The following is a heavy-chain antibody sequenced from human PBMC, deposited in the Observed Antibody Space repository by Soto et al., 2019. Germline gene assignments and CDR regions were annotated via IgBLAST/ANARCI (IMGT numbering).Heavy chain of an antibody. Sequence: EVQLVESGGGLVQAGGSLRLSCAASGFTFSSYSMNWVRQAPGKGLEWVSYISSSSSTIYYADSVKGRFTISRDNAKNSLYLQMNSLRAEDTAVYYCARDRRQGSMDVWGKGTTVTVSS. D-gene: IGHD6-6*01. CDR3: ARDRRQGSMDV. CDR1: GFTFSSYS. CDR2: ISSSSSTI. V-gene: IGHV3-48*01. J-gene: IGHJ6*03.